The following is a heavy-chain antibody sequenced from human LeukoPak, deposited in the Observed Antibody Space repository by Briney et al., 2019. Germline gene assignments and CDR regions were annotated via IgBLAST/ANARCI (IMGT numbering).Heavy chain of an antibody. CDR3: AKDHQGDIVLMVYAIDY. J-gene: IGHJ4*02. Sequence: GGSLRLSCAASGFTFSSYGMHWVRQAPGKGLEWAAVISYDGSNKYYADSVKGRFTISRDNSKNTLYLQMNSLRAEDTAVYYCAKDHQGDIVLMVYAIDYWGQGTLVTVSS. CDR1: GFTFSSYG. CDR2: ISYDGSNK. V-gene: IGHV3-30*18. D-gene: IGHD2-8*01.